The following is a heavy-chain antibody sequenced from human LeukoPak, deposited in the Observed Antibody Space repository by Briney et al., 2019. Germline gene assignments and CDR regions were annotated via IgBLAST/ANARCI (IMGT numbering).Heavy chain of an antibody. CDR1: GGSFSGYY. V-gene: IGHV4-34*01. D-gene: IGHD6-19*01. J-gene: IGHJ4*02. Sequence: SETLSFTCAVYGGSFSGYYWSWIRQPPGKGLEWIGEINHSGSTDYNPSLKSRVTISIDTSKNQFSLKLSSVTAADTAVYYCAHSSGWSGYYFDYWGQGTLVTVSS. CDR2: INHSGST. CDR3: AHSSGWSGYYFDY.